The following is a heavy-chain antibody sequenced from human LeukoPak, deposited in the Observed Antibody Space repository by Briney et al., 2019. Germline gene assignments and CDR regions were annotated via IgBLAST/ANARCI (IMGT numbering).Heavy chain of an antibody. J-gene: IGHJ4*02. D-gene: IGHD6-13*01. CDR2: IYHSGST. Sequence: PSGTLSLTCAVSGGSISSSNWWSWVRQPPGKGLEWIGEIYHSGSTNYNPSLKSRVTISVDKSKNQFSLKLSSVTAADTAVYYCASGGWVVAAAPLDYWGQGTLVTVSS. CDR1: GGSISSSNW. CDR3: ASGGWVVAAAPLDY. V-gene: IGHV4-4*02.